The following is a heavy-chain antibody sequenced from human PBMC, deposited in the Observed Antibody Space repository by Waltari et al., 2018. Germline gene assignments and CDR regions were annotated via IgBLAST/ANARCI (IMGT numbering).Heavy chain of an antibody. CDR1: GGSITSNRHY. CDR3: WTFIGASHGTAAFDV. V-gene: IGHV4-39*01. Sequence: QLQLQESGPGLVKPSATLSLTCSVSGGSITSNRHYWGWIRQPPGPGLQWMATVSYTGPTNSSPPLELRVTMARDTAKNQVCLGLGSVTAADASGYYCWTFIGASHGTAAFDVWGQGTMLTVSS. J-gene: IGHJ3*01. D-gene: IGHD1-1*01. CDR2: VSYTGPT.